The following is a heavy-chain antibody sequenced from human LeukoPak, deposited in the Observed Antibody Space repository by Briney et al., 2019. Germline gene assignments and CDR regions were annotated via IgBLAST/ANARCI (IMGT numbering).Heavy chain of an antibody. CDR3: ARRRDGYITGAFDY. D-gene: IGHD5-24*01. V-gene: IGHV4-59*01. J-gene: IGHJ4*02. CDR1: GGSISSYY. Sequence: PSETLSLTCTVSGGSISSYYWSWIRQPPGKGLEWIGYICYSGSSNYNPSLKSRVTISVDTSKNQFSLKLSSVTAADTAVYYCARRRDGYITGAFDYWGQGTLVTVSS. CDR2: ICYSGSS.